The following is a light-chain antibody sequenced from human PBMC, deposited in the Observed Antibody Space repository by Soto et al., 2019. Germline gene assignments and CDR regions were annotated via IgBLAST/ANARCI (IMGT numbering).Light chain of an antibody. CDR1: SGHGTYI. CDR3: ETWDGNTRV. Sequence: QTVVTQSSSASASLGSSVKLTCTLSSGHGTYIIAWHQQQPGKAPRYLMRLEGSGSYNKGSGVPDRFSGSSSGADRYLTISNLQFEDEADYYCETWDGNTRVFGGGTKLTVL. J-gene: IGLJ3*02. CDR2: LEGSGSY. V-gene: IGLV4-60*02.